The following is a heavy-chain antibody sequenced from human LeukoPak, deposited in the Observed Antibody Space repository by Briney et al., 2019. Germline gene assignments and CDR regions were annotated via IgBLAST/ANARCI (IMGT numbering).Heavy chain of an antibody. Sequence: GESLKISCKASGYSFTNNWIGWVRQMPGKGLEWMGIIFPSDSDTRDSPSFQGQVTISVDKSTSTIYLQWNSLKASDTAVYYCAKKPWTTVTTSIDSWGQGTLVAVSS. J-gene: IGHJ4*02. CDR2: IFPSDSDT. V-gene: IGHV5-51*01. CDR1: GYSFTNNW. D-gene: IGHD4-17*01. CDR3: AKKPWTTVTTSIDS.